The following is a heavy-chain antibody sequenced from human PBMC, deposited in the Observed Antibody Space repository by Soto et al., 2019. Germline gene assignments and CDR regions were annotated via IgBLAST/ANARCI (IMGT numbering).Heavy chain of an antibody. J-gene: IGHJ4*02. CDR1: GFTFSSYG. Sequence: QVQVVESGGGVVQPGRSLRLSCAASGFTFSSYGMHWVRQAPGKGLEWVTVISYDGSNKYYADSVKGQFTISRDNSKKSLYLQMDSLRAEDTAVYYCAKDTYYHDSSGYYVFDYWGQGTLVTVSS. V-gene: IGHV3-30*18. CDR3: AKDTYYHDSSGYYVFDY. D-gene: IGHD3-22*01. CDR2: ISYDGSNK.